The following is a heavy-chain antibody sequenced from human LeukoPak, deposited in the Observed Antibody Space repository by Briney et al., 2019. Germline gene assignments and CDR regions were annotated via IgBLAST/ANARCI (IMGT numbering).Heavy chain of an antibody. CDR1: GYIFTGYY. CDR2: INPNSGDT. CDR3: ARGCQYQLLIFLYYYMDV. Sequence: ASVKVSCKASGYIFTGYYMHWVRQAPGQGLEWMGWINPNSGDTNYAQKFQGRVTMTRDTSISTAYMELSRLRSDDTAVYYCARGCQYQLLIFLYYYMDVWGKGTTVTISS. D-gene: IGHD2-2*01. J-gene: IGHJ6*03. V-gene: IGHV1-2*02.